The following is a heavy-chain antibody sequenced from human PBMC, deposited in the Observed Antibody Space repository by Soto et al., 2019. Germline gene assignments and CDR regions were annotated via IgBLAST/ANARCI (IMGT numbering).Heavy chain of an antibody. CDR3: ARDGSTGTTNYYYAMDV. Sequence: PGGSLRLSCVASGFTLDSYHMDWVRQAPGKGLEWISYISITSSYKYYADSVKGRFTISRDNAKNSLYLQMDSLRAEDTAVYYCARDGSTGTTNYYYAMDVWGQGTTVTVSS. CDR2: ISITSSYK. J-gene: IGHJ6*02. D-gene: IGHD4-17*01. CDR1: GFTLDSYH. V-gene: IGHV3-21*05.